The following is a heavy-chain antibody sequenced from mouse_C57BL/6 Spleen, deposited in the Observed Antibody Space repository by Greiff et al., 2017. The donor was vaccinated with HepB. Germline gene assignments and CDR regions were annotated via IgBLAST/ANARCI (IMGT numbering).Heavy chain of an antibody. CDR1: GYTFTDYY. CDR2: INPNNGGT. J-gene: IGHJ4*01. V-gene: IGHV1-26*01. Sequence: EVQLQQSGPELVKPGASVKISCKASGYTFTDYYMNWVKQSHGKSLEWIGDINPNNGGTSYNQKFKGKATLTVDKSSSTAYMELRSLTSEDSAVYYCARWVFRAMDYWGQGTSVTVSS. CDR3: ARWVFRAMDY.